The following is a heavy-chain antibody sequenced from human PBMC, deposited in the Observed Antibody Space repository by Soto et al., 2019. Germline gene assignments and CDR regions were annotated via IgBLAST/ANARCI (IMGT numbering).Heavy chain of an antibody. CDR2: ISGSGGST. J-gene: IGHJ6*02. Sequence: PGGSLRLSCAASGFTFSSYAMSWVRQAPGKGLEWVSAISGSGGSTYYADSVKGRFTISRDNSKNTLYLQMNSLRAEDTAVYYCAKDVFSGTFYGMDVWGQGTTVTVSS. D-gene: IGHD1-1*01. CDR3: AKDVFSGTFYGMDV. CDR1: GFTFSSYA. V-gene: IGHV3-23*01.